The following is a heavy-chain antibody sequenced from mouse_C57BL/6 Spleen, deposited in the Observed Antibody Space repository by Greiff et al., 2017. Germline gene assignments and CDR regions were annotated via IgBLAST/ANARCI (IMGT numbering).Heavy chain of an antibody. D-gene: IGHD1-1*01. J-gene: IGHJ1*03. CDR1: GYAFSSSW. CDR2: IYPGDGDT. CDR3: ARSGSSPHYRYFDV. Sequence: QVQLQQSGPELVKPGASVKISCKASGYAFSSSWMNWVKQRPGKGLEWIGRIYPGDGDTNYNGKFKGKATLTADKSSSTAYMQLSSLTSEDSAVYFCARSGSSPHYRYFDVWGTGTTVTVSS. V-gene: IGHV1-82*01.